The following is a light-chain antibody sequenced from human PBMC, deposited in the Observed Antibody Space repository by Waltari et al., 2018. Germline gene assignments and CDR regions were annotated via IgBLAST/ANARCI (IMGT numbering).Light chain of an antibody. CDR1: SSNIGNNY. V-gene: IGLV1-51*01. CDR2: ENY. Sequence: QSVLTQPPSVSAAPGQKVTISCSGSSSNIGNNYVSWYQQLPGTAPKLLIYENYTRPSGISDRFSGSNAGTSATLGITGLQTGDEADYYCGTWDSSLSALFGGGTKLTVL. CDR3: GTWDSSLSAL. J-gene: IGLJ3*02.